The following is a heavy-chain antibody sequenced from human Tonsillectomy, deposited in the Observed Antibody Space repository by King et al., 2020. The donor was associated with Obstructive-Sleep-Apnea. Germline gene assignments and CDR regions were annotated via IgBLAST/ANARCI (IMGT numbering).Heavy chain of an antibody. Sequence: VQLQESGPGLVKPSETLSLTCTVSGGSISSFYWSWLRQPPGKGLEWIGYVYYSGNTDYNPSLKSRVTMSIDTSRNQFSLRLTSLTAADTAFYYCARSLALGGNPFESWGQETLVTVSS. J-gene: IGHJ4*02. CDR3: ARSLALGGNPFES. CDR2: VYYSGNT. CDR1: GGSISSFY. V-gene: IGHV4-59*08. D-gene: IGHD4-23*01.